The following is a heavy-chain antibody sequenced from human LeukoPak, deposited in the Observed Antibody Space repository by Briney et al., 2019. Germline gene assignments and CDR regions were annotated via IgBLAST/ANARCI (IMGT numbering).Heavy chain of an antibody. V-gene: IGHV6-1*01. Sequence: SQTLSLTCAISGDSVSTNIGTWNWIRQSPSRGLERLGRTYYRSKWYNEYAVSVKSRITINPDTSKNQFSLQLNSVTPEDTAVYYWARHWNNQFDPWGQGTLVTVSS. CDR2: TYYRSKWYN. J-gene: IGHJ5*02. D-gene: IGHD1-1*01. CDR1: GDSVSTNIGT. CDR3: ARHWNNQFDP.